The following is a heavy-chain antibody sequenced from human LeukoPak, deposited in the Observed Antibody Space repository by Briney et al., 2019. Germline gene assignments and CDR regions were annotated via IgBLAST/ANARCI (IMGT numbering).Heavy chain of an antibody. CDR3: ARGEISTTPFDY. CDR2: FYINGNT. V-gene: IGHV4-4*07. CDR1: GGSISGFY. D-gene: IGHD5-24*01. Sequence: SSETLSLTCTVSGGSISGFYWSWIRQSAGKGLEWIGRFYINGNTNYNPALRSRVTMSVDTSNNQFSLKLSSVTAADTAIYYCARGEISTTPFDYWGQGTLVTVSS. J-gene: IGHJ4*02.